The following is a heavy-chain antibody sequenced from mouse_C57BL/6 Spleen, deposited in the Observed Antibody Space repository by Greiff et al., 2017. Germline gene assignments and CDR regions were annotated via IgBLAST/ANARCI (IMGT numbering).Heavy chain of an antibody. CDR1: GYTFTSYW. D-gene: IGHD1-1*01. CDR2: INPSNGGT. V-gene: IGHV1-53*01. Sequence: QVQLKQPGTELVKPAASVKLSCKATGYTFTSYWLHWVKQRPGQGLEWIGNINPSNGGTNYNEKFKSKATLTVDKSSSTAYMQLSSLTSEDSAVYYCATLTTVVATRYFDVWGTGTTVTVSS. J-gene: IGHJ1*03. CDR3: ATLTTVVATRYFDV.